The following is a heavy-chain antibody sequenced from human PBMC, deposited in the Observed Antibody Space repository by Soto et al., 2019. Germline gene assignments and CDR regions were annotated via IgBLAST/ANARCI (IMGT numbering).Heavy chain of an antibody. Sequence: GASVKVSCKTSGFTFSTSAVHWVRQARGHRLQWMGGIDVGSGNANYAQKFQGRVTITADESTSTAYMELSSLRSEDTAVYYCARGMDIVLVPAAIPWFDPWGQGTLVTVSS. D-gene: IGHD2-2*03. V-gene: IGHV1-58*01. CDR1: GFTFSTSA. CDR3: ARGMDIVLVPAAIPWFDP. CDR2: IDVGSGNA. J-gene: IGHJ5*02.